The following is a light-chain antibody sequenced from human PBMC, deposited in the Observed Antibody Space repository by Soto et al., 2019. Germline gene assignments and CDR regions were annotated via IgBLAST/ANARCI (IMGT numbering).Light chain of an antibody. CDR1: NSDVGSYDL. CDR2: EVT. J-gene: IGLJ1*01. V-gene: IGLV2-23*02. CDR3: FSYAGDGVYV. Sequence: QSVLTQPASVSGSPRQSITISCTGTNSDVGSYDLVSWFQQHPGKAPKVVIYEVTKRPSGVSDRFSGFKSGNTASLTISGLQADDEADYYCFSYAGDGVYVFGNGTKVNVL.